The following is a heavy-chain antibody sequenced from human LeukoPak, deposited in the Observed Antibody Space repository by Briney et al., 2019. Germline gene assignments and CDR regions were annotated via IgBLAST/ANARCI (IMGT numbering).Heavy chain of an antibody. CDR3: ARRYYGMDV. Sequence: PSETLSLTCAVYGGSFSGYYWSWIRQPPGKGLEWIGEINHSGSTNYNPSLKSRVTISVDTSKNQFSLKLSSVTAADTAVYYCARRYYGMDVWGQGTTVTVSS. CDR2: INHSGST. J-gene: IGHJ6*02. CDR1: GGSFSGYY. V-gene: IGHV4-34*01.